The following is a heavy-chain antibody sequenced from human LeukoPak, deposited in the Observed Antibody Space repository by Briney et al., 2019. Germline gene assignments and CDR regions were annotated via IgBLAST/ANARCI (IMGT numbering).Heavy chain of an antibody. CDR1: GFDFSNNG. CDR2: IRFDAANQ. V-gene: IGHV3-30*02. D-gene: IGHD6-19*01. CDR3: AKDIAVSDSYFDY. J-gene: IGHJ4*02. Sequence: GGSLGLSCGASGFDFSNNGMHWVRQAPGKGLEWVSFIRFDAANQYYADSVKGRFTISRDNSKKTLYLQMDSLRYEDTGIYHCAKDIAVSDSYFDYWGQGTLVTVSS.